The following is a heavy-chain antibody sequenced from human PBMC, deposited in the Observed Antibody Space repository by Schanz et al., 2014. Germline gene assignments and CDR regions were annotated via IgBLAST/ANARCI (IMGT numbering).Heavy chain of an antibody. Sequence: EVQLLESGGGLVRPGGSLRLSCAASGFTFSNYAMSWVRQAPGKGLEWVSGFIVDSGNTYYADSVKGRFTISRDNSKNTLYLQMNSLRAEDTAVYYCAKDPSHGDYDYYFDYWGQGTLVTVSS. D-gene: IGHD3-22*01. J-gene: IGHJ4*02. CDR1: GFTFSNYA. CDR3: AKDPSHGDYDYYFDY. CDR2: FIVDSGNT. V-gene: IGHV3-23*01.